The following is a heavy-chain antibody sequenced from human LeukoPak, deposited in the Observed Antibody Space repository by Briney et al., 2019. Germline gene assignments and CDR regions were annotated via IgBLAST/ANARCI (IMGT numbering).Heavy chain of an antibody. V-gene: IGHV1-69*05. D-gene: IGHD3-10*01. CDR1: GGTFSSYA. J-gene: IGHJ4*02. CDR3: ARDPGMVWGVFMHYFDY. Sequence: SVKVSCKASGGTFSSYAINWVRQAPGQGLEWMGRIIPIFGTANYAQKFQGRVTITTDEFTSTAYMELSSLRPEDTAVYYCARDPGMVWGVFMHYFDYWGQGTLVTVSS. CDR2: IIPIFGTA.